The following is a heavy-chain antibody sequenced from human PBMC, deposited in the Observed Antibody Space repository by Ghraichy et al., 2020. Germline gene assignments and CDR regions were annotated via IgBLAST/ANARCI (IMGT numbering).Heavy chain of an antibody. CDR3: ARDLRVPAAILWGGIRYYYYMDV. Sequence: SETLSLTCAVSGGSISSSNWWSWVRQPPGKGLEWIGEIYHSGSTNYNPSLKSRVTISVDKSKNQFSLKLSSVTAADTAVYYCARDLRVPAAILWGGIRYYYYMDVWGKGTTVTVSS. CDR1: GGSISSSNW. J-gene: IGHJ6*03. D-gene: IGHD2-2*02. V-gene: IGHV4-4*02. CDR2: IYHSGST.